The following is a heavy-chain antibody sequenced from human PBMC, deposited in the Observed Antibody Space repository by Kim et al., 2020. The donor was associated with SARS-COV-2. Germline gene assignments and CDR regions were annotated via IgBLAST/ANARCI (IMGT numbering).Heavy chain of an antibody. CDR3: ARDAPGSLYYDRSGYYFDY. V-gene: IGHV3-48*03. CDR1: GFTFSTYE. D-gene: IGHD3-22*01. CDR2: ISRSGSTI. J-gene: IGHJ4*02. Sequence: GGSLRLSCAASGFTFSTYEMTWVRPAPGKGLEWVSYISRSGSTIYHADSVKGRFTISRDNAKNSLYLQMNSLIAEDTAVYYCARDAPGSLYYDRSGYYFDYWGQGTLGTVSS.